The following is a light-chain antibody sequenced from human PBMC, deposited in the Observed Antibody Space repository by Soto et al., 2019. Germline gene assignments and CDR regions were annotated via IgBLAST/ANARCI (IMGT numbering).Light chain of an antibody. CDR1: QTISSW. CDR2: KTS. Sequence: DIQLTQSPSTLSASVGDRVTITCRASQTISSWLAWYQQKPGKAPNLLIYKTSNLESGVPSRFSGSGSGTDFTLTISSLQPEDFATYYCQQSYSTPRTFGQGTKVEIK. V-gene: IGKV1-5*03. CDR3: QQSYSTPRT. J-gene: IGKJ1*01.